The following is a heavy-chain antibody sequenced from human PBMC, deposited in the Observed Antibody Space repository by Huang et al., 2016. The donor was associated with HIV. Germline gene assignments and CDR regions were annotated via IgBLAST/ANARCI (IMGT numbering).Heavy chain of an antibody. V-gene: IGHV1-46*01. CDR2: INPSGGST. Sequence: QVQLVQSGAEVKKPGASVKVSCKASGYTFTSYYMHWVRQAPGQGLEWMGIINPSGGSTSYARKFQGRVTMTRDTSTSTVYMELSSLRSEDTAVYYCARDEDYYDSSGPTSHWGQGTLVTVSS. CDR3: ARDEDYYDSSGPTSH. CDR1: GYTFTSYY. D-gene: IGHD3-22*01. J-gene: IGHJ4*02.